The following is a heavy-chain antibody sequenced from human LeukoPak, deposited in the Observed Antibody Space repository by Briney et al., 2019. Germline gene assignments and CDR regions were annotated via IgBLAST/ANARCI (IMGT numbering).Heavy chain of an antibody. CDR2: IIPIFGTA. Sequence: SVKVSCKASGGTFSSYAISWVRQAPGQGLEWMGRIIPIFGTANYAQNFQGRVTITTEESTSTAHMELSSLRSADTAVYYCARERVSAGLGYCSGGSCYSGIDAFDIWGQGTMVTVSS. CDR3: ARERVSAGLGYCSGGSCYSGIDAFDI. D-gene: IGHD2-15*01. J-gene: IGHJ3*02. V-gene: IGHV1-69*05. CDR1: GGTFSSYA.